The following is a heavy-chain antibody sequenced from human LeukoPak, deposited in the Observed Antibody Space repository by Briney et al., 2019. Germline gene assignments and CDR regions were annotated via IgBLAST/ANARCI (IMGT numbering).Heavy chain of an antibody. D-gene: IGHD6-13*01. V-gene: IGHV4-59*08. CDR1: GGSISGYY. CDR2: IYYSGST. Sequence: SDTLSLTCTVSGGSISGYYWRCIRQPPGKGLEWIGHIYYSGSTNYNPSLRSRVSISVDTSKNQFSLKLSSVTAADTAVYYCARQESSSWYGDWFDPWGQGTLVTVSS. J-gene: IGHJ5*02. CDR3: ARQESSSWYGDWFDP.